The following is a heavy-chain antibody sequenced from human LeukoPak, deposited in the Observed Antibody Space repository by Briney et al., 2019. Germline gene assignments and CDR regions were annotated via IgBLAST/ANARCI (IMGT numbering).Heavy chain of an antibody. V-gene: IGHV3-13*01. D-gene: IGHD1-1*01. CDR3: ARGTGTTYDDAFDI. Sequence: SAIGTAGDTYYPGSVKGRFTISRENAKNSLYLQMNSLRAGDTAVYYCARGTGTTYDDAFDIWGQGTMVTVSS. CDR2: IGTAGDT. J-gene: IGHJ3*02.